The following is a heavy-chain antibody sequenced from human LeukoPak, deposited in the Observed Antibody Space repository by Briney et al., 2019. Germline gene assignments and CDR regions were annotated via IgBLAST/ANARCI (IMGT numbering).Heavy chain of an antibody. J-gene: IGHJ6*03. CDR3: ARDARDIVVVPAAFVRYYYYMDV. CDR1: GFTFSSYS. V-gene: IGHV3-21*01. D-gene: IGHD2-2*01. CDR2: ISSSSSYI. Sequence: GGSLRLSCAASGFTFSSYSMNWVRQAPGKGLEWVSSISSSSSYIYYADSVKGRFTISRDNAKNSLYLQMNSLRAEDTAVYYCARDARDIVVVPAAFVRYYYYMDVWGKGTTVTISS.